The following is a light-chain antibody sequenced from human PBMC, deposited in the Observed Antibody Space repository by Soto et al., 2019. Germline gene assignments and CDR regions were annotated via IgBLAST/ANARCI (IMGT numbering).Light chain of an antibody. Sequence: QSVLTQPPSVSGTPGQRVTISCSGSSSNIGNNPVNWYRLLPGTAPKLVIYGNNQRPSGVPDRFSGSKSGTSASLAISGLQSEDEANYYCAAWHDSLNGPVFGGGTKLTVL. CDR3: AAWHDSLNGPV. CDR1: SSNIGNNP. V-gene: IGLV1-44*01. CDR2: GNN. J-gene: IGLJ3*02.